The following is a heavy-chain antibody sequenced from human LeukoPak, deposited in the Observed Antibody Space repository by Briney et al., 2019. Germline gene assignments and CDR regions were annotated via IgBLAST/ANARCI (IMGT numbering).Heavy chain of an antibody. CDR1: GGSISGYY. J-gene: IGHJ4*02. CDR3: ARGDRDLGY. Sequence: PSETLSLTCTVSGGSISGYYWTWIRQPAGKGLEWIGRIYTSGTTGYNPSLKSRVTMSLDTSKNQFSLKLTSVTAADTAVYYCARGDRDLGYWGQGTLVTVSS. V-gene: IGHV4-4*07. CDR2: IYTSGTT. D-gene: IGHD3-22*01.